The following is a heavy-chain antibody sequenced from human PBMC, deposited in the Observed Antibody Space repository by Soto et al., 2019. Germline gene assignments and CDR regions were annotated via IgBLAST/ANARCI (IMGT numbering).Heavy chain of an antibody. V-gene: IGHV3-9*01. CDR3: AKDMKWGGMTTIQYFDS. J-gene: IGHJ4*02. Sequence: PGGSLRLSWVASGFSVDDYAMHWVRQAPGKGLEWVSGISANGDNVDYAESVKGRFTVSRDNAKNSLFLQMNSLRPEDTALYYCAKDMKWGGMTTIQYFDSWGQGTQVTVSS. CDR1: GFSVDDYA. CDR2: ISANGDNV. D-gene: IGHD4-17*01.